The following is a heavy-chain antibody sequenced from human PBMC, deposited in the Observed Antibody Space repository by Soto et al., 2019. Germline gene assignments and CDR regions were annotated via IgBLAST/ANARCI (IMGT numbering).Heavy chain of an antibody. CDR2: LYYSGTS. Sequence: PSETLSLTCTVSGGSISTDGYNWSWIRQTPGKGLEWIGYLYYSGTSFYNPSLKSRVTISGDTSKNQFSLSLTFVTAADTAVYFCARGPAHFDTNGYAYWLDYSGQGIRVTVSS. V-gene: IGHV4-30-4*01. CDR1: GGSISTDGYN. J-gene: IGHJ4*02. CDR3: ARGPAHFDTNGYAYWLDY. D-gene: IGHD3-22*01.